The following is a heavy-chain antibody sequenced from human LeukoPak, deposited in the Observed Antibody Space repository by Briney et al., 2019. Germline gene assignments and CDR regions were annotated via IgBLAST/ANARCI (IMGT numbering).Heavy chain of an antibody. D-gene: IGHD6-13*01. CDR1: GFTFSSYS. Sequence: GGSLRLSCAASGFTFSSYSMDWARQAPGKGLEWVSSISSSSSYIYYADSVKGRFTISRDNAKNSLYLQMNSLRAEDTAVYYCAKDQGYSSSWYPAFDYWGQGTLVTVSS. J-gene: IGHJ4*02. CDR2: ISSSSSYI. CDR3: AKDQGYSSSWYPAFDY. V-gene: IGHV3-21*01.